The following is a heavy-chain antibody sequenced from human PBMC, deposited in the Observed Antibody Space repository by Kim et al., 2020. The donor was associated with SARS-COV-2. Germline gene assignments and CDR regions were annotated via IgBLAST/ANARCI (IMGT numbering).Heavy chain of an antibody. D-gene: IGHD3-10*01. CDR1: GLSFSTAW. CDR2: INSNVDYGTT. Sequence: GSLRLSCVASGLSFSTAWMSWVRQAPGKGLEWVGRINSNVDYGTTDYAATVKGRFSISRDDSKNTLYLHMKSLKTEDTAVYYCATDPDSSGTYAYDYWGQGTLVTVSS. V-gene: IGHV3-15*01. CDR3: ATDPDSSGTYAYDY. J-gene: IGHJ4*02.